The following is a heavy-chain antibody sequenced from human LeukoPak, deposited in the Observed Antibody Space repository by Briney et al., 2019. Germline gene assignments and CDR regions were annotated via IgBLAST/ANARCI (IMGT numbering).Heavy chain of an antibody. V-gene: IGHV3-15*01. D-gene: IGHD4-17*01. Sequence: GGSLRLSCAASGFTFSNAWMSWVRQAPGKGLEWVGRIKSKTDGGTTDYAAPVKGRFTISRDDSKNTLYLQMNSLKTEDTAVYYCTASSHYGDPRAGAPFDIWGQGTMVTVSS. J-gene: IGHJ3*02. CDR3: TASSHYGDPRAGAPFDI. CDR1: GFTFSNAW. CDR2: IKSKTDGGTT.